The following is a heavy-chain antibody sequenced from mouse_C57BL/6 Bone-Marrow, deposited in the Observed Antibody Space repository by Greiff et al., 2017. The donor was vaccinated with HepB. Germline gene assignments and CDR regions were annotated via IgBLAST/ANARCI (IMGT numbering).Heavy chain of an antibody. V-gene: IGHV14-2*01. Sequence: EVQLQQSGAELVKPGASVKLSCTASGFNITDYYMHWVKQRTEQGLEWIGRIDPEDGDTKYAPKFQGKATITADTSSNTAYLRLSSLTSEDTAVYYCAVNYSERAMDYWGQGTSVTVSS. CDR3: AVNYSERAMDY. J-gene: IGHJ4*01. CDR2: IDPEDGDT. D-gene: IGHD2-12*01. CDR1: GFNITDYY.